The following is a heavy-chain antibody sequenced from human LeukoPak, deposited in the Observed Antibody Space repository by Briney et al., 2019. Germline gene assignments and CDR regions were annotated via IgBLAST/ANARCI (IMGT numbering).Heavy chain of an antibody. CDR3: AIVRSSGAFDI. CDR1: GYTSTSYG. CDR2: ISAYNGNT. D-gene: IGHD6-6*01. Sequence: GASVKVSCEASGYTSTSYGISWVRQAPGQGLEWMGWISAYNGNTNYAQKLQGRVTMTTDTSTSTAYMELRSLRSDDTAVYYCAIVRSSGAFDIWGQGTMVTVSS. J-gene: IGHJ3*02. V-gene: IGHV1-18*04.